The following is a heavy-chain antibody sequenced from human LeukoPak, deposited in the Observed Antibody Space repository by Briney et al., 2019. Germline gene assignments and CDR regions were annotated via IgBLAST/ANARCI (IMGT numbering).Heavy chain of an antibody. CDR2: ISSSSSYI. V-gene: IGHV3-21*01. CDR3: ARDLRLYYYGSGSRSPPGY. D-gene: IGHD3-10*01. Sequence: GGSLRLSCAASGFTFSSYNMNWVRQAPGKGLEWVSSISSSSSYIYYADSVKGRFTISRDNAKNSLYLQMNSLRAEDTAVYYCARDLRLYYYGSGSRSPPGYWGQGTLVTVSS. J-gene: IGHJ4*02. CDR1: GFTFSSYN.